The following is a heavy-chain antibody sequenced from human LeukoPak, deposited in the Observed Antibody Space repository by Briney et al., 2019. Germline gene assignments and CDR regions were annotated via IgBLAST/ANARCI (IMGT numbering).Heavy chain of an antibody. V-gene: IGHV1-46*01. CDR1: GYTFTSNY. Sequence: GASVKVSCKASGYTFTSNYIHWVRQAPGQGLEWMGMIYPRDGSTSYAQKFQGRVTVTRDTSTGPVHMELSGLRSEDTAVYYCARDQEGFDYWGQGTLVTVSS. CDR2: IYPRDGST. J-gene: IGHJ4*02. CDR3: ARDQEGFDY.